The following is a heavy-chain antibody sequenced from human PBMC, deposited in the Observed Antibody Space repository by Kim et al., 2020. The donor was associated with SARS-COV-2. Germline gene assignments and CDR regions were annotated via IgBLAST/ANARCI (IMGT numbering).Heavy chain of an antibody. V-gene: IGHV4-34*01. CDR2: INHSGST. Sequence: SETLSLTCAVYGGSFSGYYWSWIRQPPGKGLEWIGEINHSGSTNYNPSLKSRVTISVDTSKNQFSLKLSSVTAADTAVYYCARGLVRFGELLVWLGWFDPWGQGTLVTVSS. CDR1: GGSFSGYY. CDR3: ARGLVRFGELLVWLGWFDP. J-gene: IGHJ5*02. D-gene: IGHD3-10*01.